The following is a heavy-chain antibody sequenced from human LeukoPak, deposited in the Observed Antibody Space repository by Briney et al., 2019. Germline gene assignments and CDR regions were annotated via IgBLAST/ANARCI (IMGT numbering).Heavy chain of an antibody. CDR1: GYGFTGYY. V-gene: IGHV1-2*02. CDR2: INPNSGGT. D-gene: IGHD1-20*01. CDR3: ARPPHNWNPGDGDY. J-gene: IGHJ4*02. Sequence: ASVKVSCKASGYGFTGYYMHWVRQAPGQGLEWMGWINPNSGGTNYAQKFQGRVTMTRDTSISTAYMELSRLRSDDTAVYYCARPPHNWNPGDGDYWGQGTLVTVSS.